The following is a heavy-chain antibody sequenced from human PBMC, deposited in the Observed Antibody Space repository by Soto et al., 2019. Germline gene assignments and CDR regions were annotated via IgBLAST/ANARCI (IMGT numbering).Heavy chain of an antibody. J-gene: IGHJ6*02. V-gene: IGHV4-34*01. Sequence: SETLSLTCAVYGGSFSGYYWSWIRQPPGKGLEWIGEINHSGSTNYNPSIKSRVTISVDTSKNQFSLKLSSVTAADTVVYYCASSHGSGSYYNVNEYYYYGMDVWGQGTTVTVS. CDR2: INHSGST. D-gene: IGHD3-10*01. CDR1: GGSFSGYY. CDR3: ASSHGSGSYYNVNEYYYYGMDV.